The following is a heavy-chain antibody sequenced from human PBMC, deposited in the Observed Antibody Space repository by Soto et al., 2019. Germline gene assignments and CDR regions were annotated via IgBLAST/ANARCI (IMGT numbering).Heavy chain of an antibody. J-gene: IGHJ3*02. CDR1: GGSISSGGYY. V-gene: IGHV4-31*03. Sequence: KPSETLSLTCTVSGGSISSGGYYWSWIRQHPGKGLEWIGYIYYSGSTYYNPSLKSRVTISVDTSKNQFSLKLSSVTAADTAVYYCARERLDTANRPRAFDIWGQGTMVTV. CDR2: IYYSGST. CDR3: ARERLDTANRPRAFDI. D-gene: IGHD5-18*01.